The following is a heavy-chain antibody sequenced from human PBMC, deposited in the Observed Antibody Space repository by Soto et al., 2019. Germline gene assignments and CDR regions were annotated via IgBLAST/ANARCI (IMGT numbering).Heavy chain of an antibody. Sequence: EVQLVESGGGLVKPGGSLRLSCAASGFTFSNAWMNWVRQAPGKGLEWVGRIKSKTDGGTTDYAAPVKGRFTISRDDSKNTLYLQMNSLKTEDTAVYYCTTDYSNACNWFDPWGQGTLVTVSS. J-gene: IGHJ5*02. CDR1: GFTFSNAW. CDR2: IKSKTDGGTT. V-gene: IGHV3-15*07. D-gene: IGHD4-4*01. CDR3: TTDYSNACNWFDP.